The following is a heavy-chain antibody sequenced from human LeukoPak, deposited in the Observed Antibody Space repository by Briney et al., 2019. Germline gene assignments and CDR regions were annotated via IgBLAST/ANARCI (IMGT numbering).Heavy chain of an antibody. Sequence: SQTLSLTCTVSGGSISSGDYYWSWIRQPPAKGLEWIGTIHYSGRTYYNPSLKSRVTISVDTSKNQFSLKMSSVTAADTAMYYCARNSGNYLGWFDPWGQGTLVTVSS. CDR3: ARNSGNYLGWFDP. CDR2: IHYSGRT. CDR1: GGSISSGDYY. J-gene: IGHJ5*02. D-gene: IGHD1-26*01. V-gene: IGHV4-30-2*03.